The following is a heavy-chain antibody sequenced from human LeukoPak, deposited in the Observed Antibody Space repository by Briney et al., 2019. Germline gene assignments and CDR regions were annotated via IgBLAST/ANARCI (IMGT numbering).Heavy chain of an antibody. Sequence: SETLSLTCAVYGGSFSGYYWSWLRQPPWKGLEWIGEINHSGSTNYNPSLKSRVTISVDTSKNQFSLKLSSVTAADTAVYYCARGLLSYYYGSGSYFPVYYFDYWGQGTLVTVSS. J-gene: IGHJ4*02. CDR3: ARGLLSYYYGSGSYFPVYYFDY. CDR1: GGSFSGYY. D-gene: IGHD3-10*01. CDR2: INHSGST. V-gene: IGHV4-34*01.